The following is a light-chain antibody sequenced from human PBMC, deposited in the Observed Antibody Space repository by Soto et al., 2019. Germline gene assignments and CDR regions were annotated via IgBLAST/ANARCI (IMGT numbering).Light chain of an antibody. J-gene: IGLJ1*01. CDR1: SGHSSYI. V-gene: IGLV4-60*02. Sequence: QLVLTQSSSASASLGSSVKLTCTLSSGHSSYIIAWHQQQPGNAPRYLMKLEGSGSYNKGSGVPDRFSGSSSGADRYRTIANLQFEDEADYYCETWDSNTHVFGTGTKVTVL. CDR2: LEGSGSY. CDR3: ETWDSNTHV.